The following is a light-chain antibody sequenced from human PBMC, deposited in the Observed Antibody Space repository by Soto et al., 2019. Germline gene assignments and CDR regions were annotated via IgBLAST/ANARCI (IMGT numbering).Light chain of an antibody. CDR1: QSVSSW. CDR2: KAS. J-gene: IGKJ3*01. CDR3: QQYKSYCT. Sequence: DIQMTQSPSTLSASVGDRVTITCRASQSVSSWLAWYQQKPGKDPKLLIYKASNLESGVPSRFSGSGSGTEFTLTISSLQPDDFATYYCQQYKSYCTFGPGTKVDMK. V-gene: IGKV1-5*03.